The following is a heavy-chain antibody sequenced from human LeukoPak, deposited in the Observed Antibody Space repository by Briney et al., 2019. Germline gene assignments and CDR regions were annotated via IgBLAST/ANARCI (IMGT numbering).Heavy chain of an antibody. J-gene: IGHJ4*02. D-gene: IGHD6-13*01. CDR2: TSYIGST. CDR3: ARSGSWTLNFDS. V-gene: IGHV4-59*01. Sequence: SETLSLTCTVSGGSISSYYWTWIRQPPGKGLEWIGYTSYIGSTNYSPSLKSRVTISVDTSKNQFSLKVSSVTAADTAVYYCARSGSWTLNFDSWGQGTLVTVSS. CDR1: GGSISSYY.